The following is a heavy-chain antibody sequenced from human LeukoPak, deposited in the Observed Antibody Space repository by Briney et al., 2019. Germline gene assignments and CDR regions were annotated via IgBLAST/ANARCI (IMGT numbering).Heavy chain of an antibody. CDR2: IYYSGST. D-gene: IGHD2-15*01. Sequence: SETLSLTCTVSGGSISSYYWSWIRQPPGEGLEWIGYIYYSGSTNYNPSLKSRVAISVDTSKNQFSLKLSSVTAADTAVYYCARGDCSGGSCLRDFDYGGRGPLVTVSS. J-gene: IGHJ4*02. CDR3: ARGDCSGGSCLRDFDY. CDR1: GGSISSYY. V-gene: IGHV4-59*01.